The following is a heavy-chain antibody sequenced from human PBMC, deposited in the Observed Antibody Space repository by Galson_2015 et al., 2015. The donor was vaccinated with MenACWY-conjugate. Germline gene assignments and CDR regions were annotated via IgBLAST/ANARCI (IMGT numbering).Heavy chain of an antibody. Sequence: PALVKPTQTLTLTCTFSGFSLSTSGMCVSWIRQPPGKALEWLARIDWDDDKYYSTSLKTRLTISKDTSKNQVVLTMTNMDPVDTATYYCARIRCLYGSGSYYFDYWGQGTLVTVSS. CDR3: ARIRCLYGSGSYYFDY. CDR2: IDWDDDK. CDR1: GFSLSTSGMC. D-gene: IGHD3-10*01. V-gene: IGHV2-70*11. J-gene: IGHJ4*02.